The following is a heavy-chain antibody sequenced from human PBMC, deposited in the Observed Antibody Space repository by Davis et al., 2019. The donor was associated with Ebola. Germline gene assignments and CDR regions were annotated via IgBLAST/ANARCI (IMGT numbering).Heavy chain of an antibody. Sequence: AASVKVSCKASGYTFTSYYMHWVRQAPGQGLEWMGIINPSGGSTSYAQKFQGRVTMPRDTSTSTVYMDLGSLRSEDTAVYYRARSILNGHCSSTSCYYRFDPWGQGTLVTVSS. CDR2: INPSGGST. V-gene: IGHV1-46*01. J-gene: IGHJ5*02. D-gene: IGHD2-2*01. CDR1: GYTFTSYY. CDR3: ARSILNGHCSSTSCYYRFDP.